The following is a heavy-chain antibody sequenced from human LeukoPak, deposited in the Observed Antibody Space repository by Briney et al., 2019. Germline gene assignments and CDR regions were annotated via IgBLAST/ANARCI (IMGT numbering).Heavy chain of an antibody. J-gene: IGHJ5*02. Sequence: GASVKVSCKASGYTFTSYGISWVRQAPGQGLEWMGWISAYNGNTNYAQKLQGRVTMTTDTSTSTAYMELRSLRSDDTAVYYCARGADTAMAGSGTGWFDPWGQGTLVTVSS. CDR1: GYTFTSYG. V-gene: IGHV1-18*01. D-gene: IGHD5-18*01. CDR2: ISAYNGNT. CDR3: ARGADTAMAGSGTGWFDP.